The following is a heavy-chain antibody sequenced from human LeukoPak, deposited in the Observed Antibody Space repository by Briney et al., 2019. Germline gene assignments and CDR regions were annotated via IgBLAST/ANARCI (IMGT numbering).Heavy chain of an antibody. J-gene: IGHJ4*02. CDR1: GYSFTSYW. CDR3: ARLVHYDFWSGLDDY. V-gene: IGHV5-51*01. Sequence: GESLKIPCKGSGYSFTSYWIGWVRQMPGKGLEWMGIIYPGDSDTRYSPSFQGQVTISADKSISTAYLQWSSLKASDTAMYYCARLVHYDFWSGLDDYWGQGTLVTVSS. CDR2: IYPGDSDT. D-gene: IGHD3-3*01.